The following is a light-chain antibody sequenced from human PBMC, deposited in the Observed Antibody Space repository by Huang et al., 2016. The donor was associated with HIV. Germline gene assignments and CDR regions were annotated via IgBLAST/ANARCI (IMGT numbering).Light chain of an antibody. V-gene: IGKV4-1*01. Sequence: DIIMTQSPASLAVSLGERATLNCRSSQSVYSSSTSKDYMACFQQKPGQPPRLLLFWASTREAGVPDRFSGSGSGTHFTLTIANLEAEDAAIYYCQQYYSSPQTFGQGTRVEVK. CDR1: QSVYSSSTSKDY. CDR2: WAS. CDR3: QQYYSSPQT. J-gene: IGKJ1*01.